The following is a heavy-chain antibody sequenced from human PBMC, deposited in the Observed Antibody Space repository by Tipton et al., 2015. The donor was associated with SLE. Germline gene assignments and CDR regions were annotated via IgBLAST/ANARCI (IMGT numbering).Heavy chain of an antibody. CDR2: IYSSGST. D-gene: IGHD5-12*01. V-gene: IGHV4-59*11. CDR3: ARDRHYRGNVWFDP. J-gene: IGHJ5*02. Sequence: GLVKPSETLSLTCTVSGGSISSQYWSWIRQPPGKGLEWIGFIYSSGSTNYNPSLKSRVTISVDMSKNQFSLKLTSVTAADTAVYYCARDRHYRGNVWFDPWGQGTLVTVSS. CDR1: GGSISSQY.